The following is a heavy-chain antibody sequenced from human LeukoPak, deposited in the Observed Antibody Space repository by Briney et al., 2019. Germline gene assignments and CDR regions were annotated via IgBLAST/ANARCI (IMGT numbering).Heavy chain of an antibody. CDR3: ARHDYGGNSAWFDP. V-gene: IGHV4-59*01. D-gene: IGHD4-23*01. Sequence: SETLSLTCTVSGGSIRGFFWSWIRQPPGKGLEWIGYIFYGGGTYYNPSLMSRVTISVDLSTNQFSLKLTSVTAADTAVYYCARHDYGGNSAWFDPWGQGTLVTVSS. CDR1: GGSIRGFF. J-gene: IGHJ5*02. CDR2: IFYGGGT.